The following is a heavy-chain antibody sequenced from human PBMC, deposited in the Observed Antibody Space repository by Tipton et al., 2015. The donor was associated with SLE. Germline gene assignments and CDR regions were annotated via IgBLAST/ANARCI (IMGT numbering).Heavy chain of an antibody. J-gene: IGHJ6*02. V-gene: IGHV3-48*03. Sequence: GSLRLSCAASGFTFSSYEMNWVRQAPGKGLEGVSYISSSGRTIYYANSVKGRFTISRDNAKNSLYLQMNSLRAEDTAVYYCESGSGERRLYYYCGMDVWGQGTTFTVSS. CDR2: ISSSGRTI. D-gene: IGHD1-1*01. CDR3: ESGSGERRLYYYCGMDV. CDR1: GFTFSSYE.